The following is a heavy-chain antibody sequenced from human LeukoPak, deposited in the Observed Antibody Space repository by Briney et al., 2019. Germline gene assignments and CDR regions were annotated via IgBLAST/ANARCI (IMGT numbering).Heavy chain of an antibody. V-gene: IGHV1-2*02. CDR3: ARDPIGGSGYHGY. CDR1: GYTFTGYY. J-gene: IGHJ4*02. CDR2: INPNSGGT. Sequence: GASVKVSCKASGYTFTGYYMHWVRQAPGQGLEWMGWINPNSGGTNYAQKFQGRVTMTRDTSISTAYMELSRLRSDDTAVYYCARDPIGGSGYHGYWGQGTLVTVSS. D-gene: IGHD3-22*01.